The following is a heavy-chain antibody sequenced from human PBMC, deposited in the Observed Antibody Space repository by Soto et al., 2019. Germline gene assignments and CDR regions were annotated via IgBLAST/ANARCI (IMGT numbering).Heavy chain of an antibody. Sequence: PGGSLRLSCAASGFTFSTYWMHWVRQAPGKGLVWVSRINSDGSSTNYADSVKGRFAILRDNAKNTLYLQMNSLRAEDTAVYYSARIYCNENWGQGTLVTVSS. J-gene: IGHJ4*02. V-gene: IGHV3-74*01. CDR3: ARIYCNEN. CDR2: INSDGSST. D-gene: IGHD2-21*02. CDR1: GFTFSTYW.